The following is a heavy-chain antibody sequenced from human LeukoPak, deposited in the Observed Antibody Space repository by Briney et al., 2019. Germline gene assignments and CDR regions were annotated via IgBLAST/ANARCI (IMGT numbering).Heavy chain of an antibody. CDR3: ARDHYDSSGYPINWFDP. CDR2: INTNTGNP. CDR1: GYTFTSYA. D-gene: IGHD3-22*01. Sequence: ASVKVSCKASGYTFTSYAMNWVRQAPGQGLEWMGWINTNTGNPTYAQGFTGRFVFSLDTSVSTAYLQISSLKAEDTAVYYCARDHYDSSGYPINWFDPWGQGTLVTVSS. J-gene: IGHJ5*02. V-gene: IGHV7-4-1*02.